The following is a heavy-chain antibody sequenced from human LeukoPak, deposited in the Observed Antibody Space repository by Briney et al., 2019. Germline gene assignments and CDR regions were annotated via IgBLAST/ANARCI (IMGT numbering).Heavy chain of an antibody. D-gene: IGHD6-19*01. CDR2: IYYSGST. J-gene: IGHJ4*02. CDR1: GGSISSYY. Sequence: SETLPLTCTVSGGSISSYYWSWIRQPPGKGLEWIGYIYYSGSTNYNPSLKSRVTISVDTSKNQFSLKLSSVTAADTAVYYCARAPGVAGTIIDYWGQGTLVTVSS. CDR3: ARAPGVAGTIIDY. V-gene: IGHV4-59*01.